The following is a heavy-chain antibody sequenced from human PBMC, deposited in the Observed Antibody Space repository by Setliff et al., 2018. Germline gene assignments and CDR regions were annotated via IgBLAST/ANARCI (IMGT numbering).Heavy chain of an antibody. CDR2: MNPNSGNT. D-gene: IGHD3-10*01. Sequence: GASVKVSCKASGYTFTGYYMHWVRQATGQGLEWMGWMNPNSGNTGYAQKFQGRVTITRNTSISTAYMELSSLRSEDTAVYYCAPLTRRYGSGSYPFDYWGQGTLVTVSS. CDR3: APLTRRYGSGSYPFDY. V-gene: IGHV1-8*03. J-gene: IGHJ4*02. CDR1: GYTFTGYY.